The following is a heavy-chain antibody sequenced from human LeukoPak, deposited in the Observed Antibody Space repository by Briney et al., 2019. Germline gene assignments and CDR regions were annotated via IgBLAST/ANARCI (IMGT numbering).Heavy chain of an antibody. CDR3: AISRRIMVSLYFDY. V-gene: IGHV5-51*01. D-gene: IGHD3-16*01. J-gene: IGHJ4*02. Sequence: GESLKISCKGSEYSFTNYWIGWVRQMPGKGLEWMGIIYPGDSDTRYSPSFQGQVTISADKSISTAYLQWSSLRASDTAIYYCAISRRIMVSLYFDYWGQGALVTVSS. CDR2: IYPGDSDT. CDR1: EYSFTNYW.